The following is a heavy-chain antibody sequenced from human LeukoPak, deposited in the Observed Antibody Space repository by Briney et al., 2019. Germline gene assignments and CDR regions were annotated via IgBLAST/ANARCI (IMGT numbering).Heavy chain of an antibody. Sequence: SETLSLTCTVSGGSISSSSYYWGWTRQPPGKGLEWIGSIYYSGSTYYNPSLKSRVTISVDTSKNQFSLKLSSVIAADTAVYYCARSYEGAFDIWGQGTMVTVSS. V-gene: IGHV4-39*01. D-gene: IGHD5-12*01. J-gene: IGHJ3*02. CDR2: IYYSGST. CDR1: GGSISSSSYY. CDR3: ARSYEGAFDI.